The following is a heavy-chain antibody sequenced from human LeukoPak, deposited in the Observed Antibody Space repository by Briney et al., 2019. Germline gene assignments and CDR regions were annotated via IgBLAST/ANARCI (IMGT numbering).Heavy chain of an antibody. J-gene: IGHJ4*02. CDR2: ISYDGSNK. V-gene: IGHV3-30*03. CDR1: GFTFSSYG. Sequence: GGSLRLSCAASGFTFSSYGMHWVRQAPGKGLEWVAVISYDGSNKYYADSVKGRFTISRDNSKNTLYLQMNSLRAEDTAVYYCARAPAAAGTSVWGQGTLVTVSS. D-gene: IGHD6-13*01. CDR3: ARAPAAAGTSV.